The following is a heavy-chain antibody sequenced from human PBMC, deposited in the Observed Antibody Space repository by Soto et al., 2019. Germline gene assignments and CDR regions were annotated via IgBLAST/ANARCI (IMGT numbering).Heavy chain of an antibody. V-gene: IGHV1-69*01. D-gene: IGHD3-9*01. J-gene: IGHJ4*02. CDR1: GGTFSSYA. CDR2: IIPIFGTA. CDR3: ARGDYDILTGPIDY. Sequence: QVQLVQSGAEVKKPGSSVKVSCKASGGTFSSYAISWVRQAPGQGLEWMGGIIPIFGTANYAQKFQGRVTITADESTSKAYMELSSLRSEDTAVYYCARGDYDILTGPIDYWGQGTLVTVSS.